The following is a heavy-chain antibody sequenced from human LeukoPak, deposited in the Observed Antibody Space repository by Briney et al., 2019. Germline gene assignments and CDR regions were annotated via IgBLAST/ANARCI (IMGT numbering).Heavy chain of an antibody. Sequence: SETLSLTCTVSGGSISSYYWSWIRQPPGKGLEWIGYIYYSGSTNYNPSLKSRVTISVDTSKNQFSLKLSSVTAADTAVYYCARYPGLELQDYWGQGTLVTVSS. D-gene: IGHD1-7*01. J-gene: IGHJ4*02. V-gene: IGHV4-59*01. CDR2: IYYSGST. CDR1: GGSISSYY. CDR3: ARYPGLELQDY.